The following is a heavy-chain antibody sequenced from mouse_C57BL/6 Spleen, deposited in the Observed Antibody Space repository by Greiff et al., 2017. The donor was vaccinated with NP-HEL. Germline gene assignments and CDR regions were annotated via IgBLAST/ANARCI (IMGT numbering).Heavy chain of an antibody. D-gene: IGHD1-1*01. Sequence: QVQLQQPGAELVRPGSSVKLSCKASGYTFTSYWMHWVKQRPIQGLEWIGNIDPSDSETHYNQKFKDKATLTVDKSSSTAYMQLSSLTSEDSAVYYCARYPYYYGSPHAMDYWGQGTSVTVSS. CDR2: IDPSDSET. J-gene: IGHJ4*01. CDR1: GYTFTSYW. V-gene: IGHV1-52*01. CDR3: ARYPYYYGSPHAMDY.